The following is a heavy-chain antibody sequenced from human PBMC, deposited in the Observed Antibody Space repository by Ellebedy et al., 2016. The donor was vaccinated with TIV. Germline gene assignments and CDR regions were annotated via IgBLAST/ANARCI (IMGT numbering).Heavy chain of an antibody. CDR3: ARLKMYVSPFYAMDV. CDR2: ISGSDGNT. CDR1: GFTFSSNG. J-gene: IGHJ6*02. Sequence: GESLKISCVASGFTFSSNGLSWVRLAPGKGLEWVSGISGSDGNTYHADSVKGRFTISRDNSKNTLFLQMNRLRAEDTAVYYCARLKMYVSPFYAMDVWGQGTAVTVSS. V-gene: IGHV3-23*01. D-gene: IGHD2-8*01.